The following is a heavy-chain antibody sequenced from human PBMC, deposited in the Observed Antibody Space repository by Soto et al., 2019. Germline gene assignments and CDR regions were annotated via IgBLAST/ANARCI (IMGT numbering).Heavy chain of an antibody. V-gene: IGHV4-38-2*01. D-gene: IGHD2-15*01. CDR3: ARGYCSGGSCYSWNSNWFDP. CDR2: IYHSGTT. CDR1: GDSISSGYH. Sequence: SETLSLTCAVSGDSISSGYHWAWIRQPPGKGLEWVASIYHSGTTYYNPSLTSRVTISVDTSKNQFSLKLSSVTDADTAVYYCARGYCSGGSCYSWNSNWFDPWGQGTLVTVSS. J-gene: IGHJ5*02.